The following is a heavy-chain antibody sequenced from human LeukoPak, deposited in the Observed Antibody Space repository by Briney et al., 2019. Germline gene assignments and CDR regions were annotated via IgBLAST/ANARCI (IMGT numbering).Heavy chain of an antibody. V-gene: IGHV3-30*03. CDR2: ISYDGSNK. D-gene: IGHD5-12*01. Sequence: PGGSLRLSCAASGFTFSSYGMHWVRQAPGKGLEWVAVISYDGSNKYYADSVKGRFTVSRDNSKNTLYLQMNSLRAEDTAVYSCARDSGGYDYGDGFDYWGQGTLVTVSS. J-gene: IGHJ4*02. CDR3: ARDSGGYDYGDGFDY. CDR1: GFTFSSYG.